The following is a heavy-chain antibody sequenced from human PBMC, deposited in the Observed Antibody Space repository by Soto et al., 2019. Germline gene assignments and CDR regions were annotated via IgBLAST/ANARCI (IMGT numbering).Heavy chain of an antibody. V-gene: IGHV3-11*06. D-gene: IGHD2-15*01. CDR1: GFTFSDYY. CDR2: ISSSSSYT. J-gene: IGHJ4*02. CDR3: ARVKGRYCSGGSCLNYFDY. Sequence: QVQLVESGGGLVKPGGSLRLSCAASGFTFSDYYMSWIRQAPGKGLEWVSYISSSSSYTNYADSVKGRFTISRDNAKNSLYLKMNSLRAEDTAVYYCARVKGRYCSGGSCLNYFDYWGQGTLVTVSS.